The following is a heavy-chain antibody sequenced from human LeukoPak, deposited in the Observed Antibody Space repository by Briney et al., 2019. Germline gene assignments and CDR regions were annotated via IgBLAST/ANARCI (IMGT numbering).Heavy chain of an antibody. CDR2: IKQDGSEK. D-gene: IGHD1-26*01. V-gene: IGHV3-7*05. J-gene: IGHJ4*02. CDR3: ARPIVGGTLGGDY. Sequence: PGGSLRLSCADSGFTFSNYWMSWVRQAPGKGLEWVANIKQDGSEKYYVDSVKGRFTISRDNAKKSLYLQMNSLRADDTAVYYCARPIVGGTLGGDYWGQGTLVTVSS. CDR1: GFTFSNYW.